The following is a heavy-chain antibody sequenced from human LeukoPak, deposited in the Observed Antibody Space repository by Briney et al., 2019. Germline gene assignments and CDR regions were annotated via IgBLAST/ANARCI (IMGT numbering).Heavy chain of an antibody. CDR2: ISSSSSTI. V-gene: IGHV3-48*04. D-gene: IGHD5-18*01. CDR1: GFTFSTYS. CDR3: ARDLSGVTGYTYGRGIDY. Sequence: QPGGSLRLSCAASGFTFSTYSMNWVRQAPGKGLEWVSYISSSSSTIYYADSVKGRFTTSRDNAKTSLYLQMNSLRAEDTAVYYCARDLSGVTGYTYGRGIDYWGQGTLVTVSS. J-gene: IGHJ4*02.